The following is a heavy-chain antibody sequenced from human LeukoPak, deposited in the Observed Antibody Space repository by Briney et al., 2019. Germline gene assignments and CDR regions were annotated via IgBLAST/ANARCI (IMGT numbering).Heavy chain of an antibody. Sequence: PSETLSLTCTVSGGSINSGGYYWGWIRQPPGKGLEWIGSIYYSGSTYYNPSLKSRVTISVDTSRKQFPLKLSSVTAADTAVYYCARAYDFWSGYYHRGFDYWGQGTLVTVSS. J-gene: IGHJ4*02. CDR1: GGSINSGGYY. D-gene: IGHD3-3*01. CDR2: IYYSGST. CDR3: ARAYDFWSGYYHRGFDY. V-gene: IGHV4-39*01.